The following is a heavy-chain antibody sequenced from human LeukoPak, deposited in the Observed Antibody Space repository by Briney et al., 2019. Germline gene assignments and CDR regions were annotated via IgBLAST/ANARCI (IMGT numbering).Heavy chain of an antibody. CDR1: GGSISSSSYY. D-gene: IGHD3-10*01. V-gene: IGHV4-39*07. CDR3: ARDRGFGESYPGMTYFDY. J-gene: IGHJ4*02. CDR2: IYFSGST. Sequence: SETLSLTCTVSGGSISSSSYYWGWIRQPPGKGLEWIGSIYFSGSTYYSPSLKSRVTISVDTSKHQFSLKLSSVTAADTAVYYCARDRGFGESYPGMTYFDYWGQGTLVTVSS.